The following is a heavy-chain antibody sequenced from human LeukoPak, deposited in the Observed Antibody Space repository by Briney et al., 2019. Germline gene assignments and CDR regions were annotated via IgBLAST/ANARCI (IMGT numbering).Heavy chain of an antibody. CDR3: ARHFATMVRGVSAFDI. D-gene: IGHD3-10*01. CDR1: GGSFSGYY. CDR2: IYYSGST. V-gene: IGHV4-34*01. Sequence: PSETLSLTCAVYGGSFSGYYWSWIRQPPGKGLEWIGSIYYSGSTYYNPSLKSRVTISVDTSKNQFSLKLSSVTAADTAVYYCARHFATMVRGVSAFDIWGQGTMVTVSS. J-gene: IGHJ3*02.